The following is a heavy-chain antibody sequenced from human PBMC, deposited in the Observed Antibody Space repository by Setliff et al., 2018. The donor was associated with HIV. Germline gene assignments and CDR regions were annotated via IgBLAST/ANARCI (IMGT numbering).Heavy chain of an antibody. V-gene: IGHV4-59*08. Sequence: PSETLSLTCSVSGGSISDYYWSWIRQPPGKGLEWIGYIFYSGTTNYNPSLKSRLTTSVDTSNNQFSLKVTSVTAADTAVYYCMRGRSITIFGVAYFDFWGQGTQVTVSS. D-gene: IGHD3-3*01. J-gene: IGHJ4*02. CDR1: GGSISDYY. CDR3: MRGRSITIFGVAYFDF. CDR2: IFYSGTT.